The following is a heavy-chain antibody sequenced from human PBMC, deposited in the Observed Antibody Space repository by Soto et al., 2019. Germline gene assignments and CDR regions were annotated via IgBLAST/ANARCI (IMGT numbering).Heavy chain of an antibody. V-gene: IGHV4-31*11. CDR1: GASISSGGYY. D-gene: IGHD4-17*01. CDR2: LYNSGTT. J-gene: IGHJ3*02. Sequence: QVQLQESGPGLVKPSQTLSLTCAVSGASISSGGYYWNWIRQHPGKGLEWIGHLYNSGTTHYNPSLKRRLTISVDTSKNHFFLKLDSLTAADTAVYYCAREGSSTVTALRALDIWGHGTLVTVSP. CDR3: AREGSSTVTALRALDI.